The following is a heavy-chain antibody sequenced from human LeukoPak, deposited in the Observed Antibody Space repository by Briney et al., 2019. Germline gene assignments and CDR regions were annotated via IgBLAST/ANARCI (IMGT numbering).Heavy chain of an antibody. D-gene: IGHD3-10*01. Sequence: GGSLRLSCAASGFTFSSYWMSWVRQAPGKGLEWVANIKKDGSEKYYVDSVKGRITISRDNAKNSLYLQMNRLRAEDTAVYFCAREAQGSGLPGLSRYYYMDVWGKGTTVTVSS. CDR1: GFTFSSYW. J-gene: IGHJ6*03. CDR2: IKKDGSEK. V-gene: IGHV3-7*01. CDR3: AREAQGSGLPGLSRYYYMDV.